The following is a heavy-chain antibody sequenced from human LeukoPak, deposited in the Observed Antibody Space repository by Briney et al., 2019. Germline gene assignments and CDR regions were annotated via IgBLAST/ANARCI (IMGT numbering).Heavy chain of an antibody. V-gene: IGHV1-8*01. Sequence: GASVKVSCKASGYTFTSYDINWVRQATGQGLEWMGWMNPNSGNTGYAQKFQGRVTMTRNTSISTAYMELSSLRSEDTAVYYCATLLAPHTLFDYWGQGTLVTVSS. J-gene: IGHJ4*02. CDR1: GYTFTSYD. CDR3: ATLLAPHTLFDY. CDR2: MNPNSGNT.